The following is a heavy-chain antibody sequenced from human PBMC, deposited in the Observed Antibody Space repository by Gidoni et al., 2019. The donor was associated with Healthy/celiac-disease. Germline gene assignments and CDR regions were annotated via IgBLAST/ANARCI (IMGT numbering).Heavy chain of an antibody. CDR1: GGSISSYY. V-gene: IGHV4-59*01. J-gene: IGHJ6*03. D-gene: IGHD6-13*01. CDR2: IYYRGST. Sequence: QVQLQESGPGLVKPSETLSLTCTVSGGSISSYYWSWIRQPPGKGLEWIGYIYYRGSTNYNPSLKSRVTISVDTSKNQFSLKLSSVTAADTAVYYCARSDSSSWPYYYMDIWGKGTTVTVSS. CDR3: ARSDSSSWPYYYMDI.